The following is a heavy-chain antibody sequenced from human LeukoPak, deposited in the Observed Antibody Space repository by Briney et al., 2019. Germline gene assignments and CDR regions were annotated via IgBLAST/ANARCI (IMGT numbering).Heavy chain of an antibody. V-gene: IGHV4-59*01. CDR1: GGSISSYY. J-gene: IGHJ5*02. D-gene: IGHD3-10*01. Sequence: SETLSLTCTVSGGSISSYYWSWIRQPPGKGLEWIGYIYYSGSTNYNPSLKSRVTISVDTSKNQFSLKLSSVTAADTAVYYCARAVWFYNWFDPRGQGTLVTVSS. CDR2: IYYSGST. CDR3: ARAVWFYNWFDP.